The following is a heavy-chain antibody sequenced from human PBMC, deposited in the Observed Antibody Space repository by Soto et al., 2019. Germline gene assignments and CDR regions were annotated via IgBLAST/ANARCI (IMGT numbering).Heavy chain of an antibody. J-gene: IGHJ4*02. Sequence: QVQLVESGGDVVQPGRSLRLSCAASGFTFSSRPMHWVRQAPGKGLEWVSVISSDGRNGYYADSVKRRFTISRDNSKNTVYLQMNRLRAEDTAVYYCARDHDYRYFDYWGQGTLVTVSS. CDR3: ARDHDYRYFDY. CDR1: GFTFSSRP. V-gene: IGHV3-30*04. CDR2: ISSDGRNG. D-gene: IGHD4-17*01.